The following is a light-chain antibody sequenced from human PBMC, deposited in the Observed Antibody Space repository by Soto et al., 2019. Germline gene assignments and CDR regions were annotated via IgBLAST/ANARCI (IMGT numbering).Light chain of an antibody. Sequence: QSALTQPASVSGSPGQSITISCTGTSSDVGGYNYVSWYQQHPGKVPKLMIYEVGNRPSGVVNRFSGSKSGNTASLTISGLQAEDEADYYCSSFTSSSTQVFGTGTKLTVL. CDR1: SSDVGGYNY. J-gene: IGLJ1*01. CDR2: EVG. V-gene: IGLV2-14*01. CDR3: SSFTSSSTQV.